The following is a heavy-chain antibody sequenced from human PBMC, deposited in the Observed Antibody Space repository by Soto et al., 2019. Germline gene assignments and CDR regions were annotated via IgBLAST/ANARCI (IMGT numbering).Heavy chain of an antibody. CDR3: ARAEGISYYSGSGSFY. J-gene: IGHJ4*02. Sequence: PGGSLRLSCAASGFTFSSYAMHWVRQAPGKGLEWVAGISYDGSNKCYADSVKGRFTISRDNAKNTLFLEMNSLRAEDTAVYYCARAEGISYYSGSGSFYWGQGILVTVSS. CDR2: ISYDGSNK. CDR1: GFTFSSYA. V-gene: IGHV3-30-3*01. D-gene: IGHD3-10*01.